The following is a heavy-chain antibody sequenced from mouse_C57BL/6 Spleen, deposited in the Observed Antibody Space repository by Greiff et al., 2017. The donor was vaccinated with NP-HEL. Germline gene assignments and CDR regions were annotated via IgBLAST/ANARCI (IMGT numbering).Heavy chain of an antibody. CDR3: ARDYYYGDYYAMDY. D-gene: IGHD1-1*01. J-gene: IGHJ4*01. Sequence: VQLKQSGPVLVKPGASVKMSCKASGYTFTDYYMNWVKQSHGKSLEWIGVINPYNGGTSYNQKFKGKATLTVDKSSSTAYMELNSLTSEDSAVYYCARDYYYGDYYAMDYWGQGTSVTVSS. CDR1: GYTFTDYY. CDR2: INPYNGGT. V-gene: IGHV1-19*01.